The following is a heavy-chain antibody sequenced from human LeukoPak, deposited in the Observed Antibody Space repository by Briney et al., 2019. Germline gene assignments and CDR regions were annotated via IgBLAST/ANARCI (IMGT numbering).Heavy chain of an antibody. J-gene: IGHJ4*02. CDR3: ARDGGTGWYYPDY. Sequence: PGGPLRPSCAASEFTFNTYAIHWVRKAPGKGLEGVAILSYDGRNTYYADSVKGRFTISRDNSKNMLYLQMHSLRAEDTAVYYCARDGGTGWYYPDYWGQGTLVTVSS. CDR1: EFTFNTYA. CDR2: LSYDGRNT. D-gene: IGHD6-19*01. V-gene: IGHV3-30-3*01.